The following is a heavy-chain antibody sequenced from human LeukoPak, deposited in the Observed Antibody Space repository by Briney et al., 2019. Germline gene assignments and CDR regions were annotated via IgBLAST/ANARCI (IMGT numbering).Heavy chain of an antibody. J-gene: IGHJ4*02. CDR3: ARSRSSETGDFDY. Sequence: SETLSLTCTVSGGSISSYYWSWIRQPAGKGLEWIGYIYYSGSTNYNPSLKSRVTISVDTSKNQFSLKLSSVTAADTAVYYCARSRSSETGDFDYWGQGTLVTVSS. CDR1: GGSISSYY. V-gene: IGHV4-59*08. D-gene: IGHD7-27*01. CDR2: IYYSGST.